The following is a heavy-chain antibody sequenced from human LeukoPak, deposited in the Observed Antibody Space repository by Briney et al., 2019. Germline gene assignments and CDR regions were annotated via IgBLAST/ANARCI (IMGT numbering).Heavy chain of an antibody. CDR1: GGSISSGSYY. CDR3: ARVTYYDFLFFDY. D-gene: IGHD3-3*01. J-gene: IGHJ4*02. V-gene: IGHV4-61*02. CDR2: IYTSGST. Sequence: SETLSLTCTVSGGSISSGSYYWSWIRQPAGKGLEWIGRIYTSGSTNYNPSLKSRVTISVDTSKNQFSLKLSSVTAADTAVYYCARVTYYDFLFFDYWGQGTLVTVSS.